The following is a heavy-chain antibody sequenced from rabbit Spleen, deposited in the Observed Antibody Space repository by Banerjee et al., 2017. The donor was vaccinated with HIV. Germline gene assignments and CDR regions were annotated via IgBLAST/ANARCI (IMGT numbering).Heavy chain of an antibody. J-gene: IGHJ6*01. D-gene: IGHD8-1*01. CDR2: IGTGSSGYT. V-gene: IGHV1S40*01. CDR1: GFSFSSNVY. CDR3: ARDTGSSFSSYGMDL. Sequence: QSLEESGGDLVKPGASLTLTCTASGFSFSSNVYMCWVRQAPGKGLEWIACIGTGSSGYTYYATWAKGRLTCSKPSSTTVTLQMTSLTAADTATYFCARDTGSSFSSYGMDLWAQGPSSPS.